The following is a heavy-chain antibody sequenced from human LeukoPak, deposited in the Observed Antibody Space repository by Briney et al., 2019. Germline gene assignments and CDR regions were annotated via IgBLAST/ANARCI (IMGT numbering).Heavy chain of an antibody. CDR3: TKDAQRGFDYSNSLEK. CDR2: IWNDGSNQ. Sequence: GGSLRLSCAASKFTLSHYGMHWVRQAPGKGLEWVAVIWNDGSNQYYADSVKGRFTVSRDNSQNTLYLQMNSLRPEDTAVHYCTKDAQRGFDYSNSLEKWGRGTLVTVSS. D-gene: IGHD4-11*01. CDR1: KFTLSHYG. J-gene: IGHJ4*02. V-gene: IGHV3-33*06.